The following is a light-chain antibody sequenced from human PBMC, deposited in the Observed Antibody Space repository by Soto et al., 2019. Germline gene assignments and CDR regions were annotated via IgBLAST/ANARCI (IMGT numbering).Light chain of an antibody. J-gene: IGKJ3*01. CDR2: DAS. Sequence: EIVLTQSPATRSLSPGERATLSCRASQSVSSYLAWYQQKPGQAPRLLIYDASNRATGIPARFSGSGSGTAFTLNNSSLDPEDVAVYYCQQRSNWPPTFGPGTKVDIK. CDR1: QSVSSY. CDR3: QQRSNWPPT. V-gene: IGKV3-11*01.